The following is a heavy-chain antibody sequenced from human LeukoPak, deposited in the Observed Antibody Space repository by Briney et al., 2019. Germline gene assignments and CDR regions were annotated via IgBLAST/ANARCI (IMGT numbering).Heavy chain of an antibody. V-gene: IGHV4-34*01. D-gene: IGHD3-9*01. CDR2: INHSGST. Sequence: SETLSLTCAVYVGSFSGYYWSWIRQPPGKGLEWIGEINHSGSTNYNPSLKSRVTISVDTSKNQFSLKLSSVTDADTAVYYCARGWYYDILTGYYSGMDVWGQGTTVTVSS. CDR3: ARGWYYDILTGYYSGMDV. J-gene: IGHJ6*02. CDR1: VGSFSGYY.